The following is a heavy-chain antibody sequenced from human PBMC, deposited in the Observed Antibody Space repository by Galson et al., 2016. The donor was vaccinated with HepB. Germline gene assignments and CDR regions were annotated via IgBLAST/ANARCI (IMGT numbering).Heavy chain of an antibody. CDR3: ARERSPYYDFWSGFDP. CDR2: IYYDGRNK. Sequence: SLRLSCAASGFTFSNYVMNWVRQPPGKGLEWVAVIYYDGRNKYYADSVKGRFTISRDNSKNTLYLQMNSLRAEDTAVYYCARERSPYYDFWSGFDPWGQGTLVTVSS. J-gene: IGHJ5*02. CDR1: GFTFSNYV. V-gene: IGHV3-33*01. D-gene: IGHD3-3*01.